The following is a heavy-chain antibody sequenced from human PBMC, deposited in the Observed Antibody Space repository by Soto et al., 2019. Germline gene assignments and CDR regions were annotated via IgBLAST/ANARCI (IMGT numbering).Heavy chain of an antibody. CDR2: IIPIFGTA. D-gene: IGHD3-3*01. V-gene: IGHV1-69*01. J-gene: IGHJ6*02. Sequence: QVQLVQSGAEVKKPGSSVKVSCKASGGTFSSYAISWVRQAPGQGLEWMGGIIPIFGTANYAQKFQGRVTITADESTSTAYMELSSLRSEDTAVYYCARDTNRVFGVVKRGMDVWGQGTTVTVSS. CDR3: ARDTNRVFGVVKRGMDV. CDR1: GGTFSSYA.